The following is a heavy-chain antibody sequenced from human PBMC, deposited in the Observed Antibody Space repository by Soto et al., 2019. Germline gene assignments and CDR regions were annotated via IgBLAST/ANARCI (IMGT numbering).Heavy chain of an antibody. D-gene: IGHD3-9*01. J-gene: IGHJ6*02. CDR3: ARSRXYYDILTGPLGYYGMDV. CDR2: IYYSGST. CDR1: GGSISSYY. Sequence: SETLSLTCTVSGGSISSYYWSWIRQPPGKGLEWIGYIYYSGSTNYNPSLKSRVTISVDTSKNQFSLKLSSVTAADTAVYYCARSRXYYDILTGPLGYYGMDVWGQGTTVTVSS. V-gene: IGHV4-59*01.